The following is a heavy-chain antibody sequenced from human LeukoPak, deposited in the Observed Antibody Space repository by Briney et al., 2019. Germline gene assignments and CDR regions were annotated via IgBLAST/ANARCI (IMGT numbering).Heavy chain of an antibody. CDR2: IAYDGGNK. J-gene: IGHJ3*01. D-gene: IGHD1-26*01. Sequence: GGSLRLSCAASGFTFSTYGMHWVRQAPGKGLEWVALIAYDGGNKYYADSVRGRFTISRDNSENTLYLQMNSPRGEDTAVYYCAEDRGSLGYDLWGQGTMVTVSS. V-gene: IGHV3-30*18. CDR1: GFTFSTYG. CDR3: AEDRGSLGYDL.